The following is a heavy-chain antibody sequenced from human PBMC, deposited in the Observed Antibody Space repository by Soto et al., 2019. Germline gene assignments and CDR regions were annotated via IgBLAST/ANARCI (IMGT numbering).Heavy chain of an antibody. CDR2: INHSGST. Sequence: SETLSLTCAVYGGSFSGYYWSWIRQPPGKGLEWIGEINHSGSTNYNPSLKSRVTISVDTSKNQFSLKLSSVTAADTAVYYCARGYGDYYAFDIWGQGTMVTASS. V-gene: IGHV4-34*01. J-gene: IGHJ3*02. D-gene: IGHD4-17*01. CDR1: GGSFSGYY. CDR3: ARGYGDYYAFDI.